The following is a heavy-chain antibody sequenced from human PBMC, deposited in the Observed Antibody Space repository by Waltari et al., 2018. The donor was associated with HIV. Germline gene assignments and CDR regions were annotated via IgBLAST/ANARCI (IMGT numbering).Heavy chain of an antibody. J-gene: IGHJ4*02. D-gene: IGHD6-13*01. Sequence: QVQLVESGGGVVQPGRSLRLSCAASGFTFSRYPLHWVRQAPGKGLEWVSFISFDGSYKQYADSVKGRFTISRDTSKNTLYLQMNSLRAEDTAVYYCARVGYSSSWAYFDYWGQGTLVTVSS. V-gene: IGHV3-30*01. CDR1: GFTFSRYP. CDR2: ISFDGSYK. CDR3: ARVGYSSSWAYFDY.